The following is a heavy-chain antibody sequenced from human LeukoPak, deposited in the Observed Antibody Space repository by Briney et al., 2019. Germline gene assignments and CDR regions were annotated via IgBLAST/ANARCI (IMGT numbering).Heavy chain of an antibody. J-gene: IGHJ5*02. V-gene: IGHV4-59*08. CDR3: ARHPTALVSYGFDP. D-gene: IGHD5-18*01. CDR2: IYYSGST. CDR1: GGSFSNYY. Sequence: SETLSLTCTVSGGSFSNYYWNWIRQPPGKGLEWIGYIYYSGSTNYNPSLKSRVTISVDTSKNQFSLNLSSVTAADTAVYYCARHPTALVSYGFDPWGQGTLVTVSS.